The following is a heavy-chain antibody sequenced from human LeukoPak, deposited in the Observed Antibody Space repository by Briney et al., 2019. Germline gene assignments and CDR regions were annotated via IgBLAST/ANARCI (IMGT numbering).Heavy chain of an antibody. J-gene: IGHJ3*02. CDR1: GGSISSYY. CDR3: ARVPSYDYGYAFDI. D-gene: IGHD4-17*01. V-gene: IGHV4-4*07. CDR2: IYTSGST. Sequence: PSETLSLTCTVSGGSISSYYWSWIRQPAGKGLEWVGRIYTSGSTNYNPSLKSRVTMSVDTSKNQLSLKLNSVTAADTAVYFCARVPSYDYGYAFDIWGQGTMVTVSS.